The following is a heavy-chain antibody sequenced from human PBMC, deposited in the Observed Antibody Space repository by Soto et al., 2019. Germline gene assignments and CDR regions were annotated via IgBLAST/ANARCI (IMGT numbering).Heavy chain of an antibody. CDR3: ATRGMIAARPYYYDY. CDR1: GYSLTRYC. J-gene: IGHJ4*02. Sequence: EDLKISFNGSGYSLTRYCIGSVRQMPLKVLEWMRIIYPGDSDTRYSPYLQGQVNISDDKSISNAYLQWSSLKASDTAMYYCATRGMIAARPYYYDYWGQGTLVTVSS. CDR2: IYPGDSDT. V-gene: IGHV5-51*01. D-gene: IGHD6-25*01.